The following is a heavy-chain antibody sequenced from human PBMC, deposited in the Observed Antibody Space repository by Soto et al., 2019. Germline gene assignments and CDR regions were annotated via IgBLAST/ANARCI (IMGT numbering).Heavy chain of an antibody. D-gene: IGHD4-4*01. Sequence: QVQLVQSGAEVKKPGSSVKVSCKASGGTFSSYAISWVRQAPGQGLEWMGGIIPIFGTANYAQKFQGRVTITADESTSTADMELSSVRSEDTAVYYCERDQGSTGNYYYYYGMDVWGQGTTVTVSS. V-gene: IGHV1-69*01. CDR3: ERDQGSTGNYYYYYGMDV. J-gene: IGHJ6*02. CDR2: IIPIFGTA. CDR1: GGTFSSYA.